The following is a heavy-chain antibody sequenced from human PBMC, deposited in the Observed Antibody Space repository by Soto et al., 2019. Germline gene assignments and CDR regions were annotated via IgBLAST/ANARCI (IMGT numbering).Heavy chain of an antibody. Sequence: TLSLTCTVTGGSISSGGDYWSWIRQHPGKGLEWIGYIYYSGSTYYNPSLKSRVTISVDTSKNQFSLKLSSVTAADTAVYYCAIEVEEEAGGRSFDSWGQGTL. D-gene: IGHD6-13*01. CDR1: GGSISSGGDY. J-gene: IGHJ4*02. CDR2: IYYSGST. CDR3: AIEVEEEAGGRSFDS. V-gene: IGHV4-31*03.